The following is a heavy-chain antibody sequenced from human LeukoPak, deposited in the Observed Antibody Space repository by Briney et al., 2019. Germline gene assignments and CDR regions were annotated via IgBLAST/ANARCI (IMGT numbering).Heavy chain of an antibody. CDR3: TTDLGTYYHGSQRLIPIDY. CDR1: GFTFTNAW. V-gene: IGHV3-15*01. J-gene: IGHJ4*02. D-gene: IGHD3-10*01. Sequence: GGSLRLSCVDSGFTFTNAWMSWVRQAPGKGLEWIGRIKSKTDGETTNYAGPVRGRFTISRDDSKSAVYLQMNSLKIEDTAVYYCTTDLGTYYHGSQRLIPIDYWGQGTLVTVSS. CDR2: IKSKTDGETT.